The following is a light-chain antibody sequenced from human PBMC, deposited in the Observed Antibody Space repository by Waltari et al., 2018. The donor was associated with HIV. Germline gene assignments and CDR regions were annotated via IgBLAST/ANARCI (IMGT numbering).Light chain of an antibody. Sequence: QSALTPPASVSGAPGQSLTISCTGSSGDIGSYTLVAWYRQHPGKAPQLQIYGVETRPSGVPDRFSGSKSGNTASLTISPLQAEDEADYYCSSYVNTDTLVFGGGTKLTVL. V-gene: IGLV2-14*01. J-gene: IGLJ2*01. CDR2: GVE. CDR1: SGDIGSYTL. CDR3: SSYVNTDTLV.